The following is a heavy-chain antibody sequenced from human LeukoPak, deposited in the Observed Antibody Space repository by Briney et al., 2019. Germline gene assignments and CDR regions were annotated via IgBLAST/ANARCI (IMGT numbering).Heavy chain of an antibody. CDR1: GGTFSSYA. J-gene: IGHJ4*02. V-gene: IGHV1-69*06. D-gene: IGHD3-10*01. CDR3: ARDLYYGSGSDYNGLEY. CDR2: IIPIFGTA. Sequence: GASVKVSCKASGGTFSSYAISWVRQAPGQGLEWMGGIIPIFGTANYAQKFQGRVTITADKSTSTAYMELSSLRAEDMAVYYCARDLYYGSGSDYNGLEYWGQGTLVTVSS.